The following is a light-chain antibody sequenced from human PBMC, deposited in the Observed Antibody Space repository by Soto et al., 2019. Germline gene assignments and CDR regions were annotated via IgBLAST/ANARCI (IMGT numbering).Light chain of an antibody. CDR2: AAS. CDR3: QQLNSYPRT. Sequence: DIPLTHSPSFLSASVGDRVTITCRASQGISSYLAWYQQKPGKAPKLLIYAASTLQSGLPSWFSASRSAASFTLTTSSLQPEEFETEYDQQLNSYPRTFGQGTKVEIK. V-gene: IGKV1-9*01. J-gene: IGKJ1*01. CDR1: QGISSY.